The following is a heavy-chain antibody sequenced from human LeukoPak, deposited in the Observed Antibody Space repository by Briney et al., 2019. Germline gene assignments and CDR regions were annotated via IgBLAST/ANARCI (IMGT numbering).Heavy chain of an antibody. CDR2: IRYDGSKK. Sequence: GGSLRLSCAASGFTFSSYGMHWVRQAPGKGLEWVAFIRYDGSKKYYADSVKGRFTISRDISKNTLYLQMNSLRAEDTAVYYCAKGKASGWYIVDYWGQGTLVTVSS. J-gene: IGHJ4*02. CDR3: AKGKASGWYIVDY. V-gene: IGHV3-30*02. CDR1: GFTFSSYG. D-gene: IGHD6-19*01.